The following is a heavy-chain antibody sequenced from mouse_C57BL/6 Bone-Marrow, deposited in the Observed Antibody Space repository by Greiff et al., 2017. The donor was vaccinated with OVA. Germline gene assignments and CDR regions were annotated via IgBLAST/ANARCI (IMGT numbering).Heavy chain of an antibody. V-gene: IGHV1-7*01. Sequence: QVQLQQPGAELVMPGASVKLSCKASGYTFTSYWMHWVKQRPGQGLEWIGYINPSSGYTKYNQKFKDKATLTADKSSSTAYMQLSSLTYEDSAVYYCARLVLPLYAMDYWGQGTSVTVSS. CDR1: GYTFTSYW. D-gene: IGHD2-1*01. CDR3: ARLVLPLYAMDY. CDR2: INPSSGYT. J-gene: IGHJ4*01.